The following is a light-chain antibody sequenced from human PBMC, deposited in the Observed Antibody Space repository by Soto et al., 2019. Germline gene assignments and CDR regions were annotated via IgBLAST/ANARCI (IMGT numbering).Light chain of an antibody. Sequence: DIQMTQSPSTLSASVGDRVTITCRASQSISSGLAWYQQKPGKAPKILIYDASSLESGVPSRFSGSGSGTEFTLTISSLQPDDFATYYCQQYNSYPGYTFGQGTKLEIK. CDR2: DAS. V-gene: IGKV1-5*01. CDR1: QSISSG. CDR3: QQYNSYPGYT. J-gene: IGKJ2*01.